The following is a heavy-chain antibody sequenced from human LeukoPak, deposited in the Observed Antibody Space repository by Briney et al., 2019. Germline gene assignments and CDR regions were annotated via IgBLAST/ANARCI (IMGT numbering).Heavy chain of an antibody. CDR3: ATLYFDWLLSGGDYYYGMDV. CDR1: GYTLTELS. Sequence: ASVKVSCKVSGYTLTELSMHWVRQAPGKGLEWMGGFDPEDGETIYAQKFQGRVTMTEDTSTDTAYMELSSLRSEDTAVYYCATLYFDWLLSGGDYYYGMDVWGQGTTVTVSS. J-gene: IGHJ6*02. CDR2: FDPEDGET. D-gene: IGHD3-9*01. V-gene: IGHV1-24*01.